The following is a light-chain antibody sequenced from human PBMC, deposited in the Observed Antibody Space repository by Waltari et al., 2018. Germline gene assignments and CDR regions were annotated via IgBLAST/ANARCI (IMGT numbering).Light chain of an antibody. V-gene: IGKV1-33*01. J-gene: IGKJ3*01. Sequence: DIQMTQSPSSLSAFVGDRVIMTCHASQDISNYLNWYQQKPGKAPKLLIRDASNLETGVPTRFSGSQSRTDFTLTISSLQAEDVGTYYCQRYDNLPIFAFGPGTKVEIK. CDR3: QRYDNLPIFA. CDR2: DAS. CDR1: QDISNY.